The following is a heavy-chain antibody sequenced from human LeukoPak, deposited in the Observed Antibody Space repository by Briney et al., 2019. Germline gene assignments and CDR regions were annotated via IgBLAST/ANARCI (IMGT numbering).Heavy chain of an antibody. Sequence: GGSLRLSCVASGLSFSSYWMAWVRQAPGKGLEWVANIQYDGTHKFYADSVKGRFTISRDNAKNSLFLKMNSLRADDTAVYFCASSHDSSGNDWGQGTLVTVSS. CDR3: ASSHDSSGND. J-gene: IGHJ4*02. CDR2: IQYDGTHK. CDR1: GLSFSSYW. V-gene: IGHV3-7*01. D-gene: IGHD3-22*01.